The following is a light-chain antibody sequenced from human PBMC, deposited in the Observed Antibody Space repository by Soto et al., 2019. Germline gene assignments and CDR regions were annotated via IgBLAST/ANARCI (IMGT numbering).Light chain of an antibody. CDR2: EVR. J-gene: IGLJ2*01. V-gene: IGLV2-14*01. CDR1: SSDIGDHNL. Sequence: QSALTQPASVSGSPGQSITISCTGSSSDIGDHNLVSWYQQHPGRAPQLILYEVRNRPSGISFRFSGSKSGNTASLTISGLQAEDEADYYCSSFTSKSSLIFGGGTKLTVL. CDR3: SSFTSKSSLI.